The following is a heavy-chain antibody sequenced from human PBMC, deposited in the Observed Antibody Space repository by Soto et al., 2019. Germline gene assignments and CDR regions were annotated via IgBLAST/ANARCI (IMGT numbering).Heavy chain of an antibody. V-gene: IGHV3-48*02. CDR3: ARGQEQLEKTWFDP. D-gene: IGHD6-13*01. J-gene: IGHJ5*02. CDR2: ISSSGNTI. CDR1: RLTFNRNS. Sequence: PGGSLRLSCAASRLTFNRNSMNWVRQAPGKGLEWVSYISSSGNTIYYADSVRGRFTISRDNAKNSLYLQMNSLRDEDTAVYYCARGQEQLEKTWFDPWGQGTLVTVSS.